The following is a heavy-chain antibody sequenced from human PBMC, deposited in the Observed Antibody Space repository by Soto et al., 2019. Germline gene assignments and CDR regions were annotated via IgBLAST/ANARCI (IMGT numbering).Heavy chain of an antibody. D-gene: IGHD1-7*01. J-gene: IGHJ6*02. CDR2: ISYDGSNK. V-gene: IGHV3-30*04. CDR3: ARDKMTGLELYYYYGMDV. CDR1: GFTFSSYA. Sequence: GGSLRLSCAASGFTFSSYAMHWVRQAPGKGLEWVAVISYDGSNKYYADSVKGRFTISRDNSKNTLYLQMNSLRAEDTAVYYCARDKMTGLELYYYYGMDVWGQGTTVTVSS.